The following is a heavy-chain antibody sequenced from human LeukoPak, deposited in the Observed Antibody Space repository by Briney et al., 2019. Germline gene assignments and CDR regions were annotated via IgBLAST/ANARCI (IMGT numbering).Heavy chain of an antibody. Sequence: SETLSLTCSVSGGSIISHYWSWIRQPPGKGLEWIGYIYYSGSTNYNPSLKSRVTISVDTSKNQFSLKLSSVTAADTAVYYCARDDSGSYRWDFYYYGMDVWGQGTTVTVSS. D-gene: IGHD1-26*01. CDR1: GGSIISHY. CDR2: IYYSGST. CDR3: ARDDSGSYRWDFYYYGMDV. V-gene: IGHV4-59*11. J-gene: IGHJ6*02.